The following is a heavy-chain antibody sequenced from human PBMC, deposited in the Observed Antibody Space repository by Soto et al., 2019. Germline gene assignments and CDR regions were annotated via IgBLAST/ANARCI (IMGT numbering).Heavy chain of an antibody. CDR2: IYWNDDE. J-gene: IGHJ5*02. Sequence: QITLKESGPTVVKPTQTLTLTCTISGFSLNAGGVGVGWVRQTPGKALEWLAFIYWNDDERYSPSLKTRLTITKDTSKNQVVLTMTHMDPVDTGTYYCAHNPFWSGSQDLYDPWGQGTSVTVSP. CDR1: GFSLNAGGVG. V-gene: IGHV2-5*01. CDR3: AHNPFWSGSQDLYDP. D-gene: IGHD3-3*01.